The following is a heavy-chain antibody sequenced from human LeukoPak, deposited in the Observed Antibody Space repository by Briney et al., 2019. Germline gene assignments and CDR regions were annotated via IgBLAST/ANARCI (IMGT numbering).Heavy chain of an antibody. D-gene: IGHD1-26*01. Sequence: KPGGSLRLSCAASGFTLSGCSMNWVRQAPGKGLEWVSSITSSSSYIYYADSVKGRFTISRDNAKNSLYLQMNSLRAEDTAVYYCARGIVGATAKFDYWGQGTLVTVSS. CDR1: GFTLSGCS. CDR2: ITSSSSYI. CDR3: ARGIVGATAKFDY. J-gene: IGHJ4*02. V-gene: IGHV3-21*01.